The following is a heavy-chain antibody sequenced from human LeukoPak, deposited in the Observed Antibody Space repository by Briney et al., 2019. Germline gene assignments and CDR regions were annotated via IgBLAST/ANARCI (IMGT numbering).Heavy chain of an antibody. J-gene: IGHJ5*02. CDR3: ARHMTTANNWFDP. Sequence: ASVKVSCKASGYTFTGYYMHWVRQAPGQGLEWMGWINPNSGGTNYEQKFQGRVIMTRDTSISTAYMELSRLRFDDTAVYYCARHMTTANNWFDPWGQVTLVTVSS. D-gene: IGHD4-17*01. CDR1: GYTFTGYY. CDR2: INPNSGGT. V-gene: IGHV1-2*02.